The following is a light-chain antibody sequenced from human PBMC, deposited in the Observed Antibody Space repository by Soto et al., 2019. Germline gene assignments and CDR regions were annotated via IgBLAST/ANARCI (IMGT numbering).Light chain of an antibody. CDR1: SSDVGGYNY. V-gene: IGLV2-14*01. CDR2: DVS. Sequence: QSALTQPASVSGSPGQSITISCTGTSSDVGGYNYVSWYQQHPGKAPKLMIYDVSNRPSGVSNRFSGSKSGNTASLTISGLQAEDEADYDCSSYTSGSTLVVFGGGTKVTVL. CDR3: SSYTSGSTLVV. J-gene: IGLJ2*01.